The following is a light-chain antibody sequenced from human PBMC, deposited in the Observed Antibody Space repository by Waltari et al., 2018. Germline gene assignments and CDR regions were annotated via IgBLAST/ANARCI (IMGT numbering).Light chain of an antibody. CDR3: SSYTSSITLL. J-gene: IGLJ2*01. CDR2: EVS. CDR1: NSDIGRYNT. V-gene: IGLV2-18*02. Sequence: QSALTQPPSVSGSPGQSVTLSCTGTNSDIGRYNTVSCYKQPPGPAPKLMVYEVSNRPSGVPDRFSGSKSGNTASLTISGLQAEDEADYYCSSYTSSITLLFGGGTKLTVL.